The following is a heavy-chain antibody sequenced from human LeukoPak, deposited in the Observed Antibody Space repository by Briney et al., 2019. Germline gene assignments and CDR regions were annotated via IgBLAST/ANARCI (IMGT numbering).Heavy chain of an antibody. CDR2: IYTRGST. CDR1: GRCLSRYY. D-gene: IGHD3-9*01. V-gene: IGHV4-4*07. J-gene: IGHJ3*02. Sequence: PSDTLSLTCPVCGRCLSRYYWSWLRQPVANGLHWIGRIYTRGSTNYNPSLKSRVTMSVDTSKNQFSLKLSSVTAADTAVYYCARAGLYYDILTGHDAFDIWGQGTMVTVSS. CDR3: ARAGLYYDILTGHDAFDI.